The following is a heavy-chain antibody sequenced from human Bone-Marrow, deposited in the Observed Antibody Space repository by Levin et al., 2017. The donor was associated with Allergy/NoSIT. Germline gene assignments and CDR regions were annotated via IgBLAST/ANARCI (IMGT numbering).Heavy chain of an antibody. Sequence: GESLKISCAASGFTFSSYAMHWVRQAPGKGLEWVAVISYDGSNKYYADSVKGRFTISRDNSKNTLYLQMNSLRAEDTAVYYCARDLVDTAMVTHFDYWGQGTLVTVSS. D-gene: IGHD5-18*01. CDR3: ARDLVDTAMVTHFDY. CDR1: GFTFSSYA. J-gene: IGHJ4*02. V-gene: IGHV3-30-3*01. CDR2: ISYDGSNK.